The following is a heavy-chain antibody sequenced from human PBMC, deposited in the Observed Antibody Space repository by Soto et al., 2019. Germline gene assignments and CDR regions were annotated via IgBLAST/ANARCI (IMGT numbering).Heavy chain of an antibody. CDR1: GRSLSSYY. V-gene: IGHV4-59*01. J-gene: IGHJ5*02. D-gene: IGHD6-25*01. Sequence: SQTLYLTCPVPGRSLSSYYWTWIRQSTGKGLEWIAYVYFSGNINYNPSLKSRVTISIDTSKKQFSLRLASVTAADTAFYYCGSVRPSGYVLSWGQGTLVTVS. CDR3: GSVRPSGYVLS. CDR2: VYFSGNI.